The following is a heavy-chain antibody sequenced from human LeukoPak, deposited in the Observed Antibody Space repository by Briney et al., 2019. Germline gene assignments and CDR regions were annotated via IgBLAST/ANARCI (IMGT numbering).Heavy chain of an antibody. J-gene: IGHJ6*03. CDR3: ARDSLGDDYATGWFYYYMDV. D-gene: IGHD3-10*01. V-gene: IGHV4-34*01. CDR1: GGSFSDSY. CDR2: INHSGFT. Sequence: SETLSLTCAVYGGSFSDSYWSWVRQPPGKGLEWIGEINHSGFTSYNPSLKSRVTISVDTSKNQFSLKLSSVTAADTAVYYCARDSLGDDYATGWFYYYMDVWGKGTTVTVSS.